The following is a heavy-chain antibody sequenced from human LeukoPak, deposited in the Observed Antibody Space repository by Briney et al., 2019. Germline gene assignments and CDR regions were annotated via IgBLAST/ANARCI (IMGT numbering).Heavy chain of an antibody. D-gene: IGHD6-13*01. CDR3: AREYSSSWHYYYYGMDV. J-gene: IGHJ6*02. CDR1: GFTFSNYG. V-gene: IGHV3-33*01. Sequence: PGRSLRLSCAASGFTFSNYGMNWVRQAPGKGLEWVAVIWYDGSNKYYADSVKGRFTISRDNSKNTLYLQMNSLRAEDTAVYYCAREYSSSWHYYYYGMDVWGQGTTVTVSS. CDR2: IWYDGSNK.